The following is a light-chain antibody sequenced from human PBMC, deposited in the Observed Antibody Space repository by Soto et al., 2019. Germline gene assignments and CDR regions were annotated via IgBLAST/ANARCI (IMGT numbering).Light chain of an antibody. V-gene: IGLV1-47*01. CDR3: ATWDDSLNGFYV. J-gene: IGLJ1*01. CDR1: TSNIGSNY. Sequence: QSVLTQPPSASGTPGQGVTISCSGSTSNIGSNYVYWYQQLPGTAHKLLIYRNNQRPSGVPDRFSGSKSGTSASLAISELRSDDEADYFCATWDDSLNGFYVFGTGTKLTV. CDR2: RNN.